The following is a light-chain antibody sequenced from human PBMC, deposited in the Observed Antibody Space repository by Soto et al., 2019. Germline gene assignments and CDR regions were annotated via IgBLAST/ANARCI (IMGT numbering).Light chain of an antibody. CDR1: SSDVGNYDL. J-gene: IGLJ3*02. Sequence: QSALTQPASVSGSPGQSITISCTGSSSDVGNYDLVSWYQQHPGKVPKLMIYEGSKRPSGVSHRFSGSKSGTSASLAISGLQSEDEADYYCAAWDDSLNGWVFGGGTKLTVL. CDR2: EGS. V-gene: IGLV2-14*02. CDR3: AAWDDSLNGWV.